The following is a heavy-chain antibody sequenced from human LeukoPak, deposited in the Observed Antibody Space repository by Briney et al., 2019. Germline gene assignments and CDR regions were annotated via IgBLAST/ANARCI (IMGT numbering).Heavy chain of an antibody. CDR2: ISAYNGKT. J-gene: IGHJ4*02. CDR1: GYTFTGYG. D-gene: IGHD3-3*01. V-gene: IGHV1-18*01. CDR3: ARDQGRTYYDFWSGSYCDY. Sequence: ASVKVSCKASGYTFTGYGISGVRQAPGQGLEWMGWISAYNGKTNYVQKLQGRVTMTTDTSTSTAYMELRSLRSDDTAVYYCARDQGRTYYDFWSGSYCDYWGQGTLVTVSS.